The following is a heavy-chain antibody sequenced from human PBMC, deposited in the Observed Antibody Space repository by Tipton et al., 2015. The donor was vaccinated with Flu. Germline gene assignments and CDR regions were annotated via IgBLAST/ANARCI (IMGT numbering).Heavy chain of an antibody. CDR1: GGSVSSGSYY. Sequence: TLSLTCTVSGGSVSSGSYYWSWIRQPPGKGLEWIGYIYYSGSTNYNPSLKSRVTISVDTSKNQFSLKLSSVTAADTAVYYCARGDFWSGYYVDYWGHGTLVTVSS. V-gene: IGHV4-61*01. CDR3: ARGDFWSGYYVDY. CDR2: IYYSGST. D-gene: IGHD3-3*01. J-gene: IGHJ4*01.